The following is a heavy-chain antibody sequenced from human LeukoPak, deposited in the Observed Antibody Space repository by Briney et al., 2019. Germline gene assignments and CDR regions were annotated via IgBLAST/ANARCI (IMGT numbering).Heavy chain of an antibody. J-gene: IGHJ4*02. Sequence: SETLSLTCTVSGGSISSYYWSWIRQPAGKGLEWIGRIYTSGSTNYNPSLKSRVTMSVDTSKNQFSQKLGSVTAADTAVYYCARDSATVTTFDYWGQGTLVTVSS. CDR2: IYTSGST. V-gene: IGHV4-4*07. CDR1: GGSISSYY. CDR3: ARDSATVTTFDY. D-gene: IGHD4-11*01.